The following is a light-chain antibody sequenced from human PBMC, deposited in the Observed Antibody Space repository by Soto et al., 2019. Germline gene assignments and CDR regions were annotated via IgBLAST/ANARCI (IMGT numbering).Light chain of an antibody. CDR3: CSYADTFFVV. CDR2: DVS. V-gene: IGLV2-11*01. J-gene: IGLJ2*01. CDR1: RSDVGGYNY. Sequence: QSALTQPRSVSGSPGQSVTISCTGTRSDVGGYNYVSWYQQHPGKAPKVIIYDVSKRPSGVPDRFSGSKSGNTASLTISGLQAGDEADYYCCSYADTFFVVFGGGTKVTVL.